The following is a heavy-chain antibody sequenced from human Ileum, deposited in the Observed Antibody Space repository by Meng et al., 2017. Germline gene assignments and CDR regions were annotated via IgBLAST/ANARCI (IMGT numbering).Heavy chain of an antibody. V-gene: IGHV4-4*02. D-gene: IGHD3-10*01. Sequence: QVQLQESGPGLVKPSQTLSLTCTVYGGSISNGKWWSWVRQPPGKGLEWIGEISQSGTTNYYPSLNSRVSISLDKANNHLSLTLTSVTAADTAVYYCATYGSGFTPPLDPWGQGILVTVSS. CDR1: GGSISNGKW. CDR3: ATYGSGFTPPLDP. CDR2: ISQSGTT. J-gene: IGHJ5*02.